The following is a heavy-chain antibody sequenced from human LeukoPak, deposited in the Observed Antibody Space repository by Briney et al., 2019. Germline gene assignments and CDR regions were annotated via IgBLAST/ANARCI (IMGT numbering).Heavy chain of an antibody. CDR3: ARMVRGDGYGMDV. J-gene: IGHJ6*02. Sequence: ASVKVSCKASGYTFTSYYMHWVRQAPGQGLEWMGIINPSGGSTSYAQKFQGRVTMTRDTSTSTVYKELSSLRSEDTAVYYCARMVRGDGYGMDVWGQGTTVTVSS. D-gene: IGHD3-10*01. CDR1: GYTFTSYY. V-gene: IGHV1-46*03. CDR2: INPSGGST.